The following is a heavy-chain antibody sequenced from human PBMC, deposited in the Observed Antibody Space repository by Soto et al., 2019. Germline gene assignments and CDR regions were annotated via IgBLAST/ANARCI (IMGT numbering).Heavy chain of an antibody. Sequence: EVQLVESGGGLVQFGGSLRLSCAASGFTFSSYWMHWVRQVPGKGLVWVSRIKGDGTNTVYADSVKGRFTISRDNVKNTLYLQMNSLRADDTAVYYCARGLSGYYGFDYWGQGTLVTVSS. CDR2: IKGDGTNT. V-gene: IGHV3-74*01. J-gene: IGHJ4*02. CDR3: ARGLSGYYGFDY. D-gene: IGHD5-12*01. CDR1: GFTFSSYW.